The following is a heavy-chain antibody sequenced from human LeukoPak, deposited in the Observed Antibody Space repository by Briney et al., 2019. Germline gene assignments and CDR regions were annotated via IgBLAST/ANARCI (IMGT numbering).Heavy chain of an antibody. D-gene: IGHD2-21*01. Sequence: SETLSPTCAVYGGSFSGYYWSWIRQSPGKGLEWIGEINHSGSTNYNPSLKSRVTISVDTSKNQFSLKLSSVTAADTAVYYCASRWPIAAYCGGTGDYWGQGTLVTVSS. V-gene: IGHV4-34*01. CDR3: ASRWPIAAYCGGTGDY. CDR2: INHSGST. CDR1: GGSFSGYY. J-gene: IGHJ4*02.